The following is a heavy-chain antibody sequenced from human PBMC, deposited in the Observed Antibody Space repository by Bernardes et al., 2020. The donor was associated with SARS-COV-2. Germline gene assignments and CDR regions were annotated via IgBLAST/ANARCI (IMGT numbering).Heavy chain of an antibody. V-gene: IGHV4-59*08. CDR3: ARGGDDILTGYFDY. CDR1: GGSISSYY. CDR2: IYYSGST. D-gene: IGHD3-9*01. Sequence: SDPLYLTCSVSGGSISSYYWSWIRQPPGMGLEWIGYIYYSGSTKYNSSLKSRVTISVDTSKNQFSLKLSSVTAADTAVYYCARGGDDILTGYFDYWGQGTLVTVSS. J-gene: IGHJ4*02.